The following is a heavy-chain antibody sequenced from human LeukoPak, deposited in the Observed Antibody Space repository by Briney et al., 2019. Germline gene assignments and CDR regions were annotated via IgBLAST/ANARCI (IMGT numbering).Heavy chain of an antibody. V-gene: IGHV3-30*18. CDR3: AKDTGYDILTGYMGLAY. CDR2: ISYDGSNK. J-gene: IGHJ4*02. Sequence: GGSLRLSCAASGFTFSSYGMHWVRQAPGKGLEWVAVISYDGSNKYYADSVKGRFTISRDNSKNTLYLQMNSLRAEDTAVYYCAKDTGYDILTGYMGLAYWGQGTLVTVSS. D-gene: IGHD3-9*01. CDR1: GFTFSSYG.